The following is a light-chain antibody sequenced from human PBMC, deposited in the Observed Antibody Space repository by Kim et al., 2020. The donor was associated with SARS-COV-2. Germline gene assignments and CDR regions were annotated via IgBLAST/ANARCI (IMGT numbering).Light chain of an antibody. CDR1: SLRSYY. CDR3: NSRDSSGNHLGV. J-gene: IGLJ3*02. V-gene: IGLV3-19*01. Sequence: LGQTVRITCQGDSLRSYYASWYQQKPGQAPVLVIYGKNNRPSGIPDGFSGSSSGNTASLTITGAQAEDEADYYCNSRDSSGNHLGVFGGGTQLTVL. CDR2: GKN.